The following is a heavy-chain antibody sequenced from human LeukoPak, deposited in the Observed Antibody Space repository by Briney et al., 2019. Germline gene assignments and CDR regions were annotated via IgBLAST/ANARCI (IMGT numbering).Heavy chain of an antibody. V-gene: IGHV3-49*04. Sequence: GGSLRLSCTASGFTFSDYAMNWVRQAPGKGLEWVGFIRKKDSGGATEYAAFIKGRFTISRDDFNSIAYLQMNSLKTEDTAVYYCTRGYNIPFGYWGQGTLVTVSS. CDR2: IRKKDSGGAT. CDR3: TRGYNIPFGY. D-gene: IGHD5-18*01. J-gene: IGHJ4*02. CDR1: GFTFSDYA.